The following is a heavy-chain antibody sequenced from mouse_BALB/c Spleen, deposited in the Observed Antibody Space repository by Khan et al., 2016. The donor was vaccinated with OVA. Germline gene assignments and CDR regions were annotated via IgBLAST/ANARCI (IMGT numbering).Heavy chain of an antibody. CDR2: INPNNGDA. CDR3: TRSGYGSFAY. D-gene: IGHD2-2*01. Sequence: QVQLQQSGAELVKPGASVKLSCKASGYTFNSYYMYWVKQRPGQGLEWIGEINPNNGDANFNEKFKNKATLTVDKSSNTAFMQLSSLTSEDSAVYCGTRSGYGSFAYWGQGTMVTVSA. J-gene: IGHJ3*01. V-gene: IGHV1S81*02. CDR1: GYTFNSYY.